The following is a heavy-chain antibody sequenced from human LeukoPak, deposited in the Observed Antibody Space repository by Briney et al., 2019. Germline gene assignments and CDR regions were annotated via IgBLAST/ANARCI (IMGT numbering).Heavy chain of an antibody. V-gene: IGHV1-69*06. CDR1: GGTFSSYA. J-gene: IGHJ6*03. D-gene: IGHD6-19*01. CDR3: ARDRIAVAGRKYYYYMDV. Sequence: ASVKVSCKASGGTFSSYAISWVRQAPGQGLEWMGGIIPIYGTANYAQKFQGSITITADKSTSTAYMELSSLRSEDTAVYYCARDRIAVAGRKYYYYMDVWGKGTTVTVSS. CDR2: IIPIYGTA.